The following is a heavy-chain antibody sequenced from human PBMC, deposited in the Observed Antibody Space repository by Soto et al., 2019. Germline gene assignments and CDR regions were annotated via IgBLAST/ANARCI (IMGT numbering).Heavy chain of an antibody. CDR3: ARFRSFWCDT. D-gene: IGHD3-10*01. V-gene: IGHV1-8*01. CDR2: MNPDSGNT. CDR1: GYTFTSYD. Sequence: ASVKVSCKVSGYTFTSYDINWARQATGQGLEWMGWMNPDSGNTGYAQKFQGRVTMTRSTSISTAYMELSSLTSEDTAVYYCARFRSFWCDTWGQGTLVTVSS. J-gene: IGHJ5*02.